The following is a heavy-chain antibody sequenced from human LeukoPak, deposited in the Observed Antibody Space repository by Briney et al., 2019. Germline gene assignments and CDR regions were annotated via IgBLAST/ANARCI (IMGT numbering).Heavy chain of an antibody. V-gene: IGHV3-21*01. CDR1: GSTFSSYS. CDR3: ARDPIKRGYYFDY. CDR2: ISSSSSYI. J-gene: IGHJ4*02. Sequence: GGSLRLSCAASGSTFSSYSMNWVRQAPGKGLEWVSSISSSSSYIYYADSVKGRFTVSRDNAKNSLYLQMNSLRAEDTAVYYCARDPIKRGYYFDYWGQGTLVTVSS. D-gene: IGHD3-10*01.